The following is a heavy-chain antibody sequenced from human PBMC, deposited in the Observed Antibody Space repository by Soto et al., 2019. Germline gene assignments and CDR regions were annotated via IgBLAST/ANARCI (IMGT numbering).Heavy chain of an antibody. CDR3: TRDPRGWDFWSGYYHY. J-gene: IGHJ4*02. CDR2: IRSKAYGGTT. Sequence: GGSLRLSCTASGFTFGDYAMSWVRQAPGKGLEWVGFIRSKAYGGTTEYAASVKGRFTISRDDSKSIAYLQMNSLKTEDTAVYYCTRDPRGWDFWSGYYHYWGQGTLVTVSS. V-gene: IGHV3-49*04. CDR1: GFTFGDYA. D-gene: IGHD3-3*01.